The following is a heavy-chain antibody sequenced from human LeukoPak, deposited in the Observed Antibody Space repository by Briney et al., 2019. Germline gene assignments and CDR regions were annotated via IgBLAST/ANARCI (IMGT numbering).Heavy chain of an antibody. J-gene: IGHJ4*02. CDR3: ARVCRRSTSCLNY. Sequence: ASVKVSCKASGGTFSSYAISWVRQATGQGREWMGWMNPNSGNTGYAQKFQGRVTITRNTSISTAYMELSSLRSEDTAVYYSARVCRRSTSCLNYWGQGTLVTVSS. V-gene: IGHV1-8*03. CDR2: MNPNSGNT. CDR1: GGTFSSYA. D-gene: IGHD2-2*01.